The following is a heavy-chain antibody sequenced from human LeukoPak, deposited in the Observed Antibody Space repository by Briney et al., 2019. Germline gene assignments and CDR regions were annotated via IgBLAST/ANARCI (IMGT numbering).Heavy chain of an antibody. CDR3: AKQRYSYGQYYFDY. D-gene: IGHD5-18*01. CDR1: GGTFSSYA. CDR2: IIPIFGTA. Sequence: SVRVSCKASGGTFSSYAISWVRQAPGQGLEWMGRIIPIFGTANYAQKFQGRVTITTDESTSTAYMELSSLRSEDTAVYYCAKQRYSYGQYYFDYWGQGTLVTVSS. V-gene: IGHV1-69*05. J-gene: IGHJ4*02.